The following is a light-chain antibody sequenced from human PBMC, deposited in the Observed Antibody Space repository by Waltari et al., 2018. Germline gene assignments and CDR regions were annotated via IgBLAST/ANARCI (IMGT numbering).Light chain of an antibody. J-gene: IGKJ1*01. CDR2: DAS. V-gene: IGKV3-20*01. Sequence: EIVLTQSPGTLSLSPGERATLSCRASQSVSRSLAWYQQKPGQGPRLLIYDASSRATGIPDRFSGSGSGTDFSLTISRLEPEDFAVYYCQKYVNLPATFGQGTKVEIK. CDR1: QSVSRS. CDR3: QKYVNLPAT.